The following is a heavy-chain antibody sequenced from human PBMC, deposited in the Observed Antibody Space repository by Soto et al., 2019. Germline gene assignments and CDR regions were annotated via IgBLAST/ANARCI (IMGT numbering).Heavy chain of an antibody. Sequence: GGSLRLSCAASGFTFSSYSMNWVRQAPGKGLEWVSSISSSSSYIYYADSVKGRFTISRDNAKNSLYLQMNSLRAEDKAVYYCARDPPTLIVPAAIGNWFDPWGQGT. V-gene: IGHV3-21*01. CDR1: GFTFSSYS. D-gene: IGHD2-2*01. CDR2: ISSSSSYI. CDR3: ARDPPTLIVPAAIGNWFDP. J-gene: IGHJ5*02.